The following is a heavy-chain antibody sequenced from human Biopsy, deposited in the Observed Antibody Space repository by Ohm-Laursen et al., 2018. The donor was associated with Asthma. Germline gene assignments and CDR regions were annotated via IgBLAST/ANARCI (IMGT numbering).Heavy chain of an antibody. CDR3: ARTTYGDDGFDP. CDR1: GGSISGFY. Sequence: TLSLTCAVSGGSISGFYWSWIRQHPGKGLEWIGYIYYSGSTYYNPSLKSRVSILIDTSKNQFSLRLSSVTAADTAVYYCARTTYGDDGFDPWGQGTLVTVSS. D-gene: IGHD4-17*01. V-gene: IGHV4-31*11. J-gene: IGHJ5*02. CDR2: IYYSGST.